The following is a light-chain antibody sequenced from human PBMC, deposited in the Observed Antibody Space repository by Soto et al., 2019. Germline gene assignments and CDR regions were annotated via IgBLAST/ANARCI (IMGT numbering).Light chain of an antibody. CDR2: GAP. CDR3: QRYNNWPCT. J-gene: IGKJ4*01. CDR1: QSTSNS. Sequence: EIVMTQSPATLSVSPGERATLSCRASQSTSNSLAWYQQKPGQAPRLLIHGAPTRATGIPARFSGSGSGTEFTLTISSLQSEDSAVYYCQRYNNWPCTFGGGTKVDIK. V-gene: IGKV3-15*01.